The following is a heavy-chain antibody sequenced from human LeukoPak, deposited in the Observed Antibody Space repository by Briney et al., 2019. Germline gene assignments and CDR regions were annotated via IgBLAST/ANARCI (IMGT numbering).Heavy chain of an antibody. CDR2: INPNSGGT. V-gene: IGHV1-2*06. D-gene: IGHD3-3*01. CDR3: ARDNSRITIFGEVIIRRLMDV. CDR1: GYTFTGYY. J-gene: IGHJ6*03. Sequence: ASVKVSCKASGYTFTGYYMHWVRQAPGQGLEWMGRINPNSGGTNYAQKFQGRVTMTRDTSISTAYMELSRLRSDDTAVYYCARDNSRITIFGEVIIRRLMDVWGKGTTVTVSS.